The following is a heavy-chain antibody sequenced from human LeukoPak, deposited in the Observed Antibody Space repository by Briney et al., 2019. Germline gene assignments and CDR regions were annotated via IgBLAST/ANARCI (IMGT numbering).Heavy chain of an antibody. D-gene: IGHD1-26*01. V-gene: IGHV1-24*01. CDR1: GYTLTELS. CDR2: FDPEDGET. Sequence: GASVKVSCKVSGYTLTELSMHWVRQAPGKGLEWMGGFDPEDGETIYAQKFQGRVTMTEDTSTDTAYMELSSLGSEDTAVYYCATSWGSGSYYFDYWGQGTLVTVSS. J-gene: IGHJ4*02. CDR3: ATSWGSGSYYFDY.